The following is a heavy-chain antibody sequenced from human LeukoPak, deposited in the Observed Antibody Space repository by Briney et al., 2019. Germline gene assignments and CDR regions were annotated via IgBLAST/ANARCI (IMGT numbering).Heavy chain of an antibody. V-gene: IGHV4-59*08. Sequence: SETLSLTCTVSGGSISSYYWSWIRQPPGKGLEWIGYIHYSGSTNYNPSLKSRVTISVDTSKNQFSLKLSSVTAADTAVYYCARHRYGSGSYQVDYWGQGTLVTVSS. D-gene: IGHD3-10*01. CDR2: IHYSGST. CDR1: GGSISSYY. J-gene: IGHJ4*02. CDR3: ARHRYGSGSYQVDY.